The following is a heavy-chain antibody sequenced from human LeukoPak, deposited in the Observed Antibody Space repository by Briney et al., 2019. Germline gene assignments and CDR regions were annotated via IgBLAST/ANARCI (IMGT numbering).Heavy chain of an antibody. V-gene: IGHV1-69*04. CDR2: IIPILGIA. CDR1: GGTFSSYA. CDR3: AAVYDGAAGYFDL. J-gene: IGHJ2*01. D-gene: IGHD3-22*01. Sequence: SVKVSCKASGGTFSSYAISWVRQAPGQGLEWMGRIIPILGIANYALKFQGRLTISADKSMITAYMDLTNVTSEDTAVYYCAAVYDGAAGYFDLWGRGTLITVSS.